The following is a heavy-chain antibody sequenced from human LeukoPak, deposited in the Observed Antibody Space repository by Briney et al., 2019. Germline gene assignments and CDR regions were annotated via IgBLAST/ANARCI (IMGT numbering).Heavy chain of an antibody. CDR2: MNPNSGNT. Sequence: GASVKVSCKASGYTFTSYDINWVRQATGQGLEWMGWMNPNSGNTGYAQKFQGRVTMTRNTSISTAYMELSSLRSEDTAVYYCARGSGFIGGWYLKGYYYGMDVWGQGTTVTVSS. J-gene: IGHJ6*02. CDR1: GYTFTSYD. D-gene: IGHD6-19*01. V-gene: IGHV1-8*01. CDR3: ARGSGFIGGWYLKGYYYGMDV.